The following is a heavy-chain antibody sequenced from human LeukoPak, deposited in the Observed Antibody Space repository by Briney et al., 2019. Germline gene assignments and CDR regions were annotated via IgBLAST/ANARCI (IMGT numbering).Heavy chain of an antibody. CDR2: ISYNGNT. D-gene: IGHD3-22*01. V-gene: IGHV4-59*01. CDR3: ARVSSSFYFYFDY. J-gene: IGHJ4*02. Sequence: PSETLSLTCSVSGGSISTYYWSWIRQPPGKGLEWIGYISYNGNTNYNPSLKSRVTIPVDTSKNQFSLKLSSVTAADTAVYYCARVSSSFYFYFDYWGQGTLVTVSS. CDR1: GGSISTYY.